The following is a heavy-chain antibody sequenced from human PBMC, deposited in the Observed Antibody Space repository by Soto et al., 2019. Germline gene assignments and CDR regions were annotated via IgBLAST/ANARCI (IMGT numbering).Heavy chain of an antibody. J-gene: IGHJ4*02. D-gene: IGHD2-15*01. CDR1: GGTFSSYA. V-gene: IGHV1-69*13. CDR3: ATTYCSGGSCSLAKFVY. CDR2: IIPIFGTA. Sequence: EASVKVSCKASGGTFSSYAISWVRQAPGQGLEWMGGIIPIFGTANYAQKFQGRVTITADESTSTAYMELSSLRSEDTAVYYCATTYCSGGSCSLAKFVYWGQGTLVTVSS.